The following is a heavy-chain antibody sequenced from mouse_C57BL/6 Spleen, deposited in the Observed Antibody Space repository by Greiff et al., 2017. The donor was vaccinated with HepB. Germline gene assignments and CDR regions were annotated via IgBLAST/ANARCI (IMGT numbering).Heavy chain of an antibody. J-gene: IGHJ1*03. CDR1: GFTFSNYW. CDR3: TNELGRYFDV. Sequence: EVKLEESGGGLVQPGGSMKLSCVASGFTFSNYWMNWVRQSPEKGLEWVAQIRLKSDNYATHYAESVKGRFTISRDDSKSSVYLQMNNLRAEDTGIYYCTNELGRYFDVWGTGTTVTVSS. CDR2: IRLKSDNYAT. V-gene: IGHV6-3*01. D-gene: IGHD4-1*01.